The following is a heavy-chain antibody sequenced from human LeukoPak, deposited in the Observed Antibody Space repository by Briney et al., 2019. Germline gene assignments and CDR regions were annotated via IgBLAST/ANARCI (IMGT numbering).Heavy chain of an antibody. CDR1: GFTFDDYA. CDR2: ISWNSGSI. D-gene: IGHD6-6*01. J-gene: IGHJ4*02. Sequence: GGSLRLSCAASGFTFDDYAMHWVRQAPGKGLEWVSGISWNSGSIGYADSVKGRFTISRDNSKNTLYLQMNSLRAEDTAVYYCARDDGGSSLPHYYFDYWGQGTLVTVSS. V-gene: IGHV3-9*01. CDR3: ARDDGGSSLPHYYFDY.